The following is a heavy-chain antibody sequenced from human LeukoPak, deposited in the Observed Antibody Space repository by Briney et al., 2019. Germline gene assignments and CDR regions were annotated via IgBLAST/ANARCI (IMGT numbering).Heavy chain of an antibody. J-gene: IGHJ5*02. V-gene: IGHV3-33*06. D-gene: IGHD1-26*01. CDR2: IWYDGSNK. CDR3: AKDSGSYYNPSNWFDP. Sequence: GGSLRLSCAASGFTFSSYGMHWVRQAPGKGLEWVAVIWYDGSNKYYADSVKGRFTISRDNSKNTLYLQMNSLRAEDTTVYYCAKDSGSYYNPSNWFDPWGQGTLVTVSS. CDR1: GFTFSSYG.